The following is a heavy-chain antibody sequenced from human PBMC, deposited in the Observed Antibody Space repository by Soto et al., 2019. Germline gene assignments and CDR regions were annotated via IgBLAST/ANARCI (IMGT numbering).Heavy chain of an antibody. Sequence: PGGSLRLSCAASGFTFSDYYMSWIRQAPGKGLEWVSGISWNSGSIGYADSVKGRFTISRDNAKNSLYLQMNSLRAEDTALYYCASYCSGGSCYQLDAFDIWGQGTMVTVS. J-gene: IGHJ3*02. CDR3: ASYCSGGSCYQLDAFDI. V-gene: IGHV3-20*04. D-gene: IGHD2-15*01. CDR1: GFTFSDYY. CDR2: ISWNSGSI.